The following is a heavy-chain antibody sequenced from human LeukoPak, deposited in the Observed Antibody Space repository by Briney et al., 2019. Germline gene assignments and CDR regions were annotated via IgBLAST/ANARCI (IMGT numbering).Heavy chain of an antibody. CDR3: ARGPQGKSGSPPYYFDY. J-gene: IGHJ4*02. CDR1: GFSFSDYP. CDR2: ISFDGSNK. D-gene: IGHD1-26*01. V-gene: IGHV3-30*14. Sequence: GGSLRLSCAASGFSFSDYPIHWVRQAPGKGLEWEAAISFDGSNKYYADSVKGRFTISRDNSKNTLYLQMNSLRAEDTAVYYCARGPQGKSGSPPYYFDYWGQGTLVTVSS.